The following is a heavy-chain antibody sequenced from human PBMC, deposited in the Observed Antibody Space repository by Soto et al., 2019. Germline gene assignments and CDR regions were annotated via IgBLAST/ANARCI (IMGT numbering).Heavy chain of an antibody. D-gene: IGHD1-1*01. Sequence: QVQLVQSGAEVKKPGSSVKVSCKASGGTFSSYAISWVRQAPGQGLEWMGGIIPIFGTANYAQKFQGRVTITAXXSXSXXDMELSSVRSEDTAVYYCARDPGGGGTGYSYGMDGWGQGTTFTVSS. CDR3: ARDPGGGGTGYSYGMDG. V-gene: IGHV1-69*12. CDR2: IIPIFGTA. CDR1: GGTFSSYA. J-gene: IGHJ6*02.